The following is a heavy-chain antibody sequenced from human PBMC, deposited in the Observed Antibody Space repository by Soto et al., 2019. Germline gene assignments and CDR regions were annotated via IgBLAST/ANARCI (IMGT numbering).Heavy chain of an antibody. J-gene: IGHJ4*02. D-gene: IGHD5-12*01. CDR1: RFSFSTYE. CDR2: ISSSGSTV. Sequence: GGSLRLSCAASRFSFSTYEMHWVRQAPGKGLEWGSYISSSGSTVYYADSVKGRFTISRDNTRNSLYLQMNSLRDEDTALYYCVRYCGTTLCNGVATRTFDYWGQGTLVTVSS. V-gene: IGHV3-48*03. CDR3: VRYCGTTLCNGVATRTFDY.